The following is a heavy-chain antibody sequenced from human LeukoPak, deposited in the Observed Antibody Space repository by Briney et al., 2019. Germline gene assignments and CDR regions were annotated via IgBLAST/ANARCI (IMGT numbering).Heavy chain of an antibody. CDR3: ARHDGYGSGRWDWFDP. Sequence: ASVKVSCKAFGYTFTSNYMHWVRQAPGQGLEWMGSLNPINGDTKYAHPFNGRVTMTMDTSVTTVYMELKSLTSDDTAVYYCARHDGYGSGRWDWFDPWGQGTLVTVSS. J-gene: IGHJ5*02. CDR1: GYTFTSNY. V-gene: IGHV1-2*07. D-gene: IGHD3-10*01. CDR2: LNPINGDT.